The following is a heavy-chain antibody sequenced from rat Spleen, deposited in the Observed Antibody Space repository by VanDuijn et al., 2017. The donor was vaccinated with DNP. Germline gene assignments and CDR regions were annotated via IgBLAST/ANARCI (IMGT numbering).Heavy chain of an antibody. CDR1: GFTFSDYY. CDR3: ARHVLPLRVWDY. D-gene: IGHD1-4*01. CDR2: ISYDGVST. V-gene: IGHV5-22*01. Sequence: EVKLVESGGGLVQPGRSLKLSCAASGFTFSDYYMAWVRRTPAKGLEWVAYISYDGVSTYNGGSVKGRFTISRDIAKSTLYLEMNSLRSEDMATYYCARHVLPLRVWDYWDQGVMVTVSS. J-gene: IGHJ2*01.